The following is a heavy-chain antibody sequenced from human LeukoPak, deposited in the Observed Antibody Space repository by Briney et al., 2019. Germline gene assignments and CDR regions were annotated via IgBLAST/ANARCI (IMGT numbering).Heavy chain of an antibody. Sequence: SETLSLTCTVSGGSIGSYYWSWIRQPPGKGLEWIGYIYYSGSTNYNPSLKSRVTISVDTSKNQFSLKLSSVTAADTAVYYCARGARVYAIGEFDYWGQGTLVTVSS. CDR2: IYYSGST. CDR1: GGSIGSYY. CDR3: ARGARVYAIGEFDY. D-gene: IGHD2-8*01. J-gene: IGHJ4*02. V-gene: IGHV4-59*08.